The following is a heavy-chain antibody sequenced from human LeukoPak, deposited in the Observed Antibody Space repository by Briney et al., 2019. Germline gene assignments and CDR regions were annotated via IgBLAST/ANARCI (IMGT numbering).Heavy chain of an antibody. J-gene: IGHJ4*02. CDR3: ARDSSKSHYYGSGSYYDY. V-gene: IGHV4-4*07. Sequence: PSETLSLTCTVSGGSISSYYWSWIRQPAGKGLEWIGRIYISGSGSTNYNPSLKSRVTISVDTSKNQFSLKLSSVTAADTAVYYCARDSSKSHYYGSGSYYDYWGQGTLVTVSS. CDR2: IYISGSGST. D-gene: IGHD3-10*01. CDR1: GGSISSYY.